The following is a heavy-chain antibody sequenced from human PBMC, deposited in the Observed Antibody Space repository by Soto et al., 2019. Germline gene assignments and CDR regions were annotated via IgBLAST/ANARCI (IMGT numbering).Heavy chain of an antibody. CDR1: GFTFSSNA. V-gene: IGHV3-23*01. J-gene: IGHJ4*02. CDR2: ISGSGGTT. Sequence: EVQLLESGGGLVQPGGSLRISCIGSGFTFSSNAMSWVRQAPGKGLEWVSAISGSGGTTYYADSVKGRFAVSRDNFNNRLYLEMNGLRAEDTAVYYCAKQRAGFGSGSDTYYFDYWGQGTLVTVSS. D-gene: IGHD3-10*01. CDR3: AKQRAGFGSGSDTYYFDY.